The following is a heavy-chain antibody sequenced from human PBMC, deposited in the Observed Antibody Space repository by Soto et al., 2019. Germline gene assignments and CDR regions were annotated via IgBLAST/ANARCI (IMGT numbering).Heavy chain of an antibody. V-gene: IGHV3-23*01. CDR2: ISAGGSDT. CDR1: GLVFSDYA. J-gene: IGHJ4*02. Sequence: PGGSLRLSCVASGLVFSDYAMSWVRQAPGKGLEWVSAISAGGSDTYYADSVKGRFTVSRVNSESTLYLQMNTLRAEDTAIYYCASVPIWCGSSSCYTEGFDSWGQGTLVTVSS. CDR3: ASVPIWCGSSSCYTEGFDS. D-gene: IGHD2-2*01.